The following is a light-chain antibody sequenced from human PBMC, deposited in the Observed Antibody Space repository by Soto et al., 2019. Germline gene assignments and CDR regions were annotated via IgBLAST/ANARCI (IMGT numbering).Light chain of an antibody. J-gene: IGKJ5*01. CDR2: KAS. Sequence: DIQMTRSPSTLSAAVGDRVTITCRASQTISSWLAWYHQKPGKAPKLLIYKASTLKSGVPSRFSGSGSGTDFTLTISRLEPEDFVVYYCQQYGSSHSITFGQGTRLEIK. CDR1: QTISSW. V-gene: IGKV1-5*03. CDR3: QQYGSSHSIT.